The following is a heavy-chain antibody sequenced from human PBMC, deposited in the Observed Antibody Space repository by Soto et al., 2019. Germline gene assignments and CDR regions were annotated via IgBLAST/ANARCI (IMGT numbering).Heavy chain of an antibody. CDR2: MNPNSGNT. J-gene: IGHJ6*03. CDR3: ARGGSLPSIAAAGTFYYYYMDV. CDR1: GYTFTSYD. Sequence: GASVKVSCKASGYTFTSYDINWVRQATGQGLEWMGWMNPNSGNTGYAQKFQGRVTMTRNTSISTAYMELSSLRSEDTAVYYCARGGSLPSIAAAGTFYYYYMDVWGKGTTVTVSS. D-gene: IGHD6-13*01. V-gene: IGHV1-8*01.